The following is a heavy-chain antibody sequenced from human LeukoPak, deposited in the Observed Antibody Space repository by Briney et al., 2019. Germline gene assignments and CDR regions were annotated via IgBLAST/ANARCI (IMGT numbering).Heavy chain of an antibody. CDR3: ARDRDSNASSGDFDY. V-gene: IGHV3-20*04. Sequence: GGSLRLSCAASGFTFDDYGMSWVRQAPGKGLEWVSGINWNGGSTGYADSVKGRLTISRDNAKNSLYLQMNSLRAEDTALYYCARDRDSNASSGDFDYWGQGTLVTVSS. D-gene: IGHD5-18*01. CDR2: INWNGGST. J-gene: IGHJ4*02. CDR1: GFTFDDYG.